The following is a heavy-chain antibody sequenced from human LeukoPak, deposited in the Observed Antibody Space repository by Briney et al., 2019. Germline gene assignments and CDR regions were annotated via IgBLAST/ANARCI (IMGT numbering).Heavy chain of an antibody. V-gene: IGHV4-34*01. D-gene: IGHD3-10*01. CDR3: ARGARAWFGELYEAFDP. J-gene: IGHJ5*02. CDR2: INHSGST. CDR1: GGSFSGYY. Sequence: KASETLSLTCAVYGGSFSGYYWSWMRQPPGKGLEWIGEINHSGSTNYNPSLKSRVTISVDTSKNQFSLKLSSVTAADTAVYYCARGARAWFGELYEAFDPWGQGTLVTVSS.